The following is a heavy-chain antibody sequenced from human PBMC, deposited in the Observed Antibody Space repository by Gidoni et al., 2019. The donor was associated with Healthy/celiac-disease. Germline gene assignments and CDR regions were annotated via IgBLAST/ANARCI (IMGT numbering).Heavy chain of an antibody. CDR2: ISSSSSYI. Sequence: EVQLVESGGGLVKPGGSLRLPCAASGFPFSSYSMNWVRQAPGKGLGWVSSISSSSSYIYNADSVKGRFNISRDNAKNTLYLQMNSLRAEDRAVYYCARDLQWVGYYDYWGQGTLVTVSS. J-gene: IGHJ4*02. CDR1: GFPFSSYS. D-gene: IGHD3-22*01. CDR3: ARDLQWVGYYDY. V-gene: IGHV3-21*01.